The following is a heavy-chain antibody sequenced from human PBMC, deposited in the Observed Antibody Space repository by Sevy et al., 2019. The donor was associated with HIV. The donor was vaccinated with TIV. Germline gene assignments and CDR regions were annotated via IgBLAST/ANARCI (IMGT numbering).Heavy chain of an antibody. J-gene: IGHJ5*02. CDR3: ATVGLGYYSGSSYYQGDWFDP. V-gene: IGHV1-24*01. CDR1: GYSLSKLS. Sequence: ASLKVSCKVFGYSLSKLSMHWVRQAPGKGLEWMGSLDPGNGEITYAQTLQGRVTMTEDTSTDTAYMELSSLTSEETATYYCATVGLGYYSGSSYYQGDWFDPWGQGTLVTVSS. D-gene: IGHD2-15*01. CDR2: LDPGNGEI.